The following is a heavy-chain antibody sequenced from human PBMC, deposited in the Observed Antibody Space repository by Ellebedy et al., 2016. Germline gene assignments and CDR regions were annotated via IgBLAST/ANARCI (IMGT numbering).Heavy chain of an antibody. CDR3: ASSSDDYDQYYYYYGMDV. CDR2: ISAYNGNT. D-gene: IGHD4-17*01. J-gene: IGHJ6*02. Sequence: ASVKVSXXASGYTFTSYGISWVRQAPGQGLEWMGWISAYNGNTNYAQKLQGRVTMTTDTSTSTAYMELRSLRSEDTAVYYCASSSDDYDQYYYYYGMDVWGQGTTVTVSS. V-gene: IGHV1-18*01. CDR1: GYTFTSYG.